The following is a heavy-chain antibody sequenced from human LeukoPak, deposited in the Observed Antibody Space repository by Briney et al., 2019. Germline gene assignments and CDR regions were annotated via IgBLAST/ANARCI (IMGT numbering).Heavy chain of an antibody. D-gene: IGHD3-22*01. V-gene: IGHV1-18*01. CDR1: GYTFTNYG. Sequence: ASVKVSCKASGYTFTNYGITWVRQAPGQGLEWMGWISAYNGNTNYAQTLQGRVTMTTDTSTSTAYMELRSLRSDDTAVYYCAREGKYYDSSGYYSSWLDPWGQGTLVTVSS. CDR2: ISAYNGNT. J-gene: IGHJ5*02. CDR3: AREGKYYDSSGYYSSWLDP.